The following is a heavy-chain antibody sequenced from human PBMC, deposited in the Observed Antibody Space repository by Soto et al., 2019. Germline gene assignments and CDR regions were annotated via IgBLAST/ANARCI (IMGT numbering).Heavy chain of an antibody. CDR2: ISSSGSTL. V-gene: IGHV3-48*03. D-gene: IGHD2-21*02. J-gene: IGHJ4*02. CDR3: ARDPGDFLDY. Sequence: EVQLVESGGDLVQPGGSLRLSCAASGFTFSNYEMNWVRQPPGKGLEWVSYISSSGSTLYYANSVKGRVTISRDNAKSSLYLQMNSLRAEDTAVYYCARDPGDFLDYWGQGTLVTVSS. CDR1: GFTFSNYE.